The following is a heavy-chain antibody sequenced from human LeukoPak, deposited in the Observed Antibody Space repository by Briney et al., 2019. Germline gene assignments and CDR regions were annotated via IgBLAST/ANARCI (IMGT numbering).Heavy chain of an antibody. CDR1: GGSSNSGDYS. CDR2: IYPGGST. V-gene: IGHV4-30-2*01. J-gene: IGHJ3*02. D-gene: IGHD2-15*01. Sequence: SETLSLTCAVSGGSSNSGDYSWSWIRQPPGKGLEWIVYIYPGGSTNYNPSLKSRVTISVDRSKNQFSLKLNSVTAADTAVYYCARAGDLIVVTMGAFDIWGQGTMVTVSS. CDR3: ARAGDLIVVTMGAFDI.